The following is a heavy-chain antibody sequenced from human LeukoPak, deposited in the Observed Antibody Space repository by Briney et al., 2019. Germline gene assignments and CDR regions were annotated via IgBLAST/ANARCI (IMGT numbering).Heavy chain of an antibody. CDR2: ITGSGGTI. D-gene: IGHD3-22*01. CDR1: GFTLSSHE. V-gene: IGHV3-48*03. CDR3: ARESFGNYDRRARYFDY. J-gene: IGHJ4*02. Sequence: GGSLRLSCAASGFTLSSHEMNWVRQAPGKGLEWVSYITGSGGTIYYADSVKGRFTISRDSAKNSLYLQMNNLRAEDTAVYYCARESFGNYDRRARYFDYWGQGTLVTVSS.